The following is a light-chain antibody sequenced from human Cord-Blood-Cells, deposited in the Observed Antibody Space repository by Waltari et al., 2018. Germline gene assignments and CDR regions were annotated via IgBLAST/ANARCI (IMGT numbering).Light chain of an antibody. Sequence: SVSAAPGQKVTISCSGSSSNIGNNYVSWYQQLPGTAPKLLIYDNNKRPSGIPDRFSGSKSGTSATLGITGLQTGDEADYYCGTWDSSLSAGVFGGGTKLTVL. CDR1: SSNIGNNY. V-gene: IGLV1-51*01. J-gene: IGLJ3*02. CDR2: DNN. CDR3: GTWDSSLSAGV.